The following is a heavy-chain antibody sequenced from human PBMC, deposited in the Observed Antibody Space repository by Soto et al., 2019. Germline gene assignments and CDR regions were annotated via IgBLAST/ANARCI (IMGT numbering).Heavy chain of an antibody. V-gene: IGHV3-23*01. CDR1: GFTFSSYA. CDR2: ISGSGGST. D-gene: IGHD3-9*01. J-gene: IGHJ2*01. CDR3: AKVVRYFVWSPRYWYFDL. Sequence: GGSLRLSCAASGFTFSSYAMSWVRQAPGKGLEWVSAISGSGGSTYYADSVKGRFTISRDNSKNTLYLQMNSLRAEDTAVYYCAKVVRYFVWSPRYWYFDLWGRGTLVTVSS.